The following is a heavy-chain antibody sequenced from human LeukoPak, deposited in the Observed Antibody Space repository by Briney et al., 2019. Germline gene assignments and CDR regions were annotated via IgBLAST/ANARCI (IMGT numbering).Heavy chain of an antibody. CDR2: IYSGGNI. V-gene: IGHV3-53*01. D-gene: IGHD3-16*01. Sequence: GALRLSCAASGFPVSNSYMSWVRQAPGKGLEWVSVIYSGGNIYSADSVKGRFTISRDNSKNTLYLQMNSLRAEDTAVYYCARDYGYYYYMDVWGKGTTVTVSS. CDR1: GFPVSNSY. J-gene: IGHJ6*03. CDR3: ARDYGYYYYMDV.